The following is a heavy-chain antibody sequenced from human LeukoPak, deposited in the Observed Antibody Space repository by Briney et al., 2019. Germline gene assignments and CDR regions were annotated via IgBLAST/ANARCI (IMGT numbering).Heavy chain of an antibody. CDR2: IYYSGST. D-gene: IGHD6-13*01. CDR3: ARSTRGSSWYEDWFDP. CDR1: GGSISSSSYY. Sequence: SETLSLTCTVSGGSISSSSYYWGWIRQPPGKGLEWIGSIYYSGSTYYNPSLKSRVTISVDTSKNQFSLKLSSVTAADTAVYYCARSTRGSSWYEDWFDPWGQGTLVTVSS. V-gene: IGHV4-39*07. J-gene: IGHJ5*02.